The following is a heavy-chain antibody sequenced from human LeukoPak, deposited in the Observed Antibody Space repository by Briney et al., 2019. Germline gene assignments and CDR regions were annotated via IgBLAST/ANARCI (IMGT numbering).Heavy chain of an antibody. CDR2: INHSGST. CDR3: ARTRAMVTPNDFVD. D-gene: IGHD5-18*01. CDR1: GGSFSGYY. V-gene: IGHV4-34*01. J-gene: IGHJ4*02. Sequence: SETLSLTCAVYGGSFSGYYWSWIRQPPGKGLEWIGEINHSGSTNYNPSLKSRVTISVDTSKNQFSLKLSSVTAADTAVYYCARTRAMVTPNDFVDWGQGTLVTVSS.